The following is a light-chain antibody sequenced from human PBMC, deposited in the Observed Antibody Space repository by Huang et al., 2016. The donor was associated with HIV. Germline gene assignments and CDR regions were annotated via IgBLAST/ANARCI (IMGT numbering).Light chain of an antibody. CDR1: QNVRNN. V-gene: IGKV3D-15*01. J-gene: IGKJ4*01. CDR2: DTS. CDR3: QQYDKWPPGLT. Sequence: EIKMTQSPATLSVSPGGRVTLSCRASQNVRNNLAWYQQKTGQAPRLLIYDTSTRASGIPARFSGSGSGTEFTLTISDLQSEDFAIYYCQQYDKWPPGLTFGGGTKVEI.